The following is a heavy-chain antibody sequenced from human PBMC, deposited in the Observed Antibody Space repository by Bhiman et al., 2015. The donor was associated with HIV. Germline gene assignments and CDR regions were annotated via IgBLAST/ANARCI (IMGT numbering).Heavy chain of an antibody. J-gene: IGHJ6*03. CDR2: ISYDGSTK. CDR3: TRAPNHYYYMDV. CDR1: GFTFSTYT. Sequence: QVQLVDSGGGVVQPGRSLRLFCAVSGFTFSTYTMHWVRQAPGRGLEWVAVISYDGSTKYYADSVQGRFTISRDNAKNSLYLQMNSLRGDDTAVYFCTRAPNHYYYMDVWGKGTTVTVSS. V-gene: IGHV3-30*04.